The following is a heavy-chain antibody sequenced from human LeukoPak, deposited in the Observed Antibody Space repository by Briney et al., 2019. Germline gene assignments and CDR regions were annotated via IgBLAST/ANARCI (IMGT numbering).Heavy chain of an antibody. CDR3: ARDVGDYAPMGAFDI. V-gene: IGHV3-21*01. CDR2: ISSSSSYI. CDR1: GFTFSSYS. Sequence: PGGSLRLSCAASGFTFSSYSMNWVRQAPGKGLEWVSCISSSSSYIYYADSVKGRFTISRDNAKNSLYLQTNSLRAEDTAVYYCARDVGDYAPMGAFDIWGQGTMVTVSS. J-gene: IGHJ3*02. D-gene: IGHD4-17*01.